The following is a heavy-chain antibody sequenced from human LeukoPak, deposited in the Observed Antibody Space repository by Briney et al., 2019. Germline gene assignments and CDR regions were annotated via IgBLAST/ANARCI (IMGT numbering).Heavy chain of an antibody. Sequence: SETLSLTCTVSGGSISSSSYYWGWICQPPGKGLEWIGSVFYSGSTYYNPSLKSRVAISVDTSKNQFSLKLSSVTAADTAVYYCARVDTTMMNWGQGTLVTVSS. V-gene: IGHV4-39*01. D-gene: IGHD5-18*01. CDR2: VFYSGST. CDR3: ARVDTTMMN. J-gene: IGHJ4*02. CDR1: GGSISSSSYY.